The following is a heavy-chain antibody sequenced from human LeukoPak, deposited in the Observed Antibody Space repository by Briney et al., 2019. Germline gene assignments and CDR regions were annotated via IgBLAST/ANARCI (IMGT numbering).Heavy chain of an antibody. Sequence: GGSLRLSCAASGFTFTNYWMRWVRQAPGMGLVWVSRLPPDELGIIYADSVKGRFTVSRDNAKNTVYLQMNNLRVDVTAMYYCVGTIASRGSEYWGQGALVTVSS. V-gene: IGHV3-74*01. CDR3: VGTIASRGSEY. J-gene: IGHJ4*02. CDR2: LPPDELGI. D-gene: IGHD6-6*01. CDR1: GFTFTNYW.